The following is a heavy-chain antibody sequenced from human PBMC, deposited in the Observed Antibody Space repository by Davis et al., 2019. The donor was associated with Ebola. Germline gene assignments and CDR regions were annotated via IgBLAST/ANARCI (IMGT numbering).Heavy chain of an antibody. CDR1: GFAVSDTY. J-gene: IGHJ3*02. D-gene: IGHD6-19*01. CDR2: IYSGGST. CDR3: ARVSRKISTGWYRFDAFDI. V-gene: IGHV3-66*01. Sequence: GESLKISCAASGFAVSDTYMSWVRQAPGKGLEWVSVIYSGGSTYYADSVKGRFTISRDISKNTMYLQIDSLRAEDTAVYYCARVSRKISTGWYRFDAFDIWGQGTLVTVSS.